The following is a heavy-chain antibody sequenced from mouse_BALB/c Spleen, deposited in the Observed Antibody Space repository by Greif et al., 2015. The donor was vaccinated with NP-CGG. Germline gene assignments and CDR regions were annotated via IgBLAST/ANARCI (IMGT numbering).Heavy chain of an antibody. CDR3: ASMITTRGYYAMDY. CDR1: GFSLTSYG. D-gene: IGHD2-4*01. V-gene: IGHV2-9*02. Sequence: VQLVESGPGLVAPSQSLSITCTVSGFSLTSYGVHWVRQPPGKGLEWLGVIWAGGSTNYNSALMSRLSISKDNSKSQVFLKMNSLQTDDTAMYYCASMITTRGYYAMDYWGQGTSVTVSS. CDR2: IWAGGST. J-gene: IGHJ4*01.